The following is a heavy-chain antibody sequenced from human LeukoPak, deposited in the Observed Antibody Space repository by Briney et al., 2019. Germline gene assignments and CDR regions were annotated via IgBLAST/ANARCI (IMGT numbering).Heavy chain of an antibody. V-gene: IGHV4-39*07. Sequence: SETLSLTCTVSGGSISSSSYYWGWIRQPPGKGLEWIGSIYYSGSTYYNPSLKSRVTISVDMSKNQFSLKLSSVTAADTAVYYCARDWGDGYTRSFDYWGQGTLVTVSS. CDR1: GGSISSSSYY. D-gene: IGHD5-24*01. J-gene: IGHJ4*02. CDR2: IYYSGST. CDR3: ARDWGDGYTRSFDY.